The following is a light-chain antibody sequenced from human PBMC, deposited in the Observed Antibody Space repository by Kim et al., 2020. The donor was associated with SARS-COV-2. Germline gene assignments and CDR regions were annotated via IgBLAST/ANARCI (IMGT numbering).Light chain of an antibody. J-gene: IGLJ3*02. V-gene: IGLV1-44*01. CDR1: SSKCGNNP. Sequence: TISCAGRSSKCGNNPVTWFTQVPGTAPKLRMSNDNQRPSGVPDRFSASKSGTSASLAISGLQSEDXAVYYCGSWDDSLSGRVFGGGTQLTVL. CDR3: GSWDDSLSGRV. CDR2: NDN.